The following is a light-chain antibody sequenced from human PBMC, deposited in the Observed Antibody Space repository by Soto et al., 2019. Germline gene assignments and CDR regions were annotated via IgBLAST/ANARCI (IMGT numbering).Light chain of an antibody. Sequence: EIVLTQSPATLSLSPGERATLSCRVSQSVSSYLAWYQQKPGQAPRLLIYDASNRATGIPDRFSGSGSGTDFTLTISRLEPEDFAVYYCQQYGSSGTFGQGTKVDIK. CDR1: QSVSSY. V-gene: IGKV3-20*01. CDR3: QQYGSSGT. J-gene: IGKJ1*01. CDR2: DAS.